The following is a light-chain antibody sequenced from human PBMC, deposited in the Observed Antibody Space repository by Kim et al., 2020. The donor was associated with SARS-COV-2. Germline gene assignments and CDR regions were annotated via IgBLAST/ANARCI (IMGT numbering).Light chain of an antibody. CDR1: QSVSSNY. CDR3: QQYAGSLT. V-gene: IGKV3-20*01. CDR2: GAS. Sequence: LSPGERATLACRASQSVSSNYLSWYQQKPGQAPRLLIYGASSRATGIPDRFSGSGSGTDFTLTINRLEPEDFAVYYCQQYAGSLTFGGGTKVDIK. J-gene: IGKJ4*01.